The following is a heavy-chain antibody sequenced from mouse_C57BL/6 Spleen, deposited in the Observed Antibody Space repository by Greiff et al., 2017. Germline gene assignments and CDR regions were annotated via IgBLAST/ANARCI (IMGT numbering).Heavy chain of an antibody. D-gene: IGHD2-4*01. J-gene: IGHJ2*01. V-gene: IGHV1-63*01. CDR3: ARNDYDYVDY. Sequence: VQLQQSGAELVRPGTSVKMSCKASGYTFTNYWIGWAKQRPGHGLEWIGDIYPGGGYTNYNEKFKGKATLTADKSSSTAYMQYSSLTSEDSAIYYCARNDYDYVDYWGQGTTLTVSS. CDR1: GYTFTNYW. CDR2: IYPGGGYT.